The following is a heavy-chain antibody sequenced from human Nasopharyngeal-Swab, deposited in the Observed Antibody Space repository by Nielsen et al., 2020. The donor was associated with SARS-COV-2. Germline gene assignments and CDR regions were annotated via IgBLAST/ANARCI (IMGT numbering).Heavy chain of an antibody. V-gene: IGHV3-21*01. D-gene: IGHD1-26*01. J-gene: IGHJ4*01. CDR3: ARVSWSSGSYSPLY. CDR2: ISSSSSYI. Sequence: VRQAPGKGLEWVSSISSSSSYIYYADSVKGRFTISRDNAKNSLYLQMNSLRAEDTAVYYCARVSWSSGSYSPLYWGQGTLVTVSS.